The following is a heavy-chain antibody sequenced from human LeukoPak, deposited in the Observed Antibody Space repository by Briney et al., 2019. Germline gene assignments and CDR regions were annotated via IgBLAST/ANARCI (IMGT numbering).Heavy chain of an antibody. D-gene: IGHD2-2*01. CDR3: AKVMPLYQLQWGLYDY. V-gene: IGHV3-23*01. Sequence: QSGGSLRLSCAASGFTFSSYAMSWVRQAPGKELEWVSAISGSGGSTYYADSVKGRFTISGDNSKNTLYLLMYSLRAEDTAVYYCAKVMPLYQLQWGLYDYWGQGTLVTVSS. CDR2: ISGSGGST. J-gene: IGHJ4*02. CDR1: GFTFSSYA.